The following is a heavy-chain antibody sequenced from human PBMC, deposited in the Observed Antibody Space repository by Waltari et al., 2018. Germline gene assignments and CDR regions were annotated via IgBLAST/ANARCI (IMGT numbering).Heavy chain of an antibody. J-gene: IGHJ4*02. D-gene: IGHD3-16*01. V-gene: IGHV3-7*03. CDR2: IKPDGSDK. Sequence: EVHLVESGGDLVQPGGSLRLSCSASQFSFNRYWMAWFRQAPGKRLEWVATIKPDGSDKYYADSVKGRFAISRDNAKNLLYLQMNSLRAEDTAIFYCARMGAGRAPDYWGQGTLVTVSS. CDR1: QFSFNRYW. CDR3: ARMGAGRAPDY.